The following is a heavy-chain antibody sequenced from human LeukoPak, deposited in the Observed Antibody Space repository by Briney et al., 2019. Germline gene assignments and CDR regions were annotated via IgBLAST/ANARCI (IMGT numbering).Heavy chain of an antibody. CDR3: ARAARAGYPYYYYGMDV. CDR2: IWYDGSNK. Sequence: PGRSLRLSCAASGFTFSSYGMHWVRQAPGKGLEWVAVIWYDGSNKYYADSVKGRFTISRDNSKNTLYLQMNSLRAEDTAVYYCARAARAGYPYYYYGMDVWGQGTTVTVSS. V-gene: IGHV3-33*08. D-gene: IGHD5-18*01. CDR1: GFTFSSYG. J-gene: IGHJ6*02.